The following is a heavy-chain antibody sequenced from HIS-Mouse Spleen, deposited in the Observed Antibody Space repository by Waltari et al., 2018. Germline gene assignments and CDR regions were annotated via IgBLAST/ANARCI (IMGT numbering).Heavy chain of an antibody. Sequence: QVQLQESGPGLVKPSETLSLTCTFSGYSISSGYYWCSFRQPPGKGLEWIGSIYHSGSTYYNPSLKSRVTISVDTSKNQFSLKLSSVTAADTAVYYCARALEYSSSWYYYYYGMDVWGQGTTVTVSS. V-gene: IGHV4-38-2*02. J-gene: IGHJ6*02. CDR2: IYHSGST. CDR1: GYSISSGYY. D-gene: IGHD6-13*01. CDR3: ARALEYSSSWYYYYYGMDV.